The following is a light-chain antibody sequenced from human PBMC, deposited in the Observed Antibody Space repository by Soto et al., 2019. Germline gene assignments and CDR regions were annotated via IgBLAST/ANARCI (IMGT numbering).Light chain of an antibody. CDR2: DAS. CDR3: QQYFSYAKT. V-gene: IGKV1-5*01. Sequence: DIQMTQSPSALSASVGDRITITCRASESVDDRLGWYQQKTGKSPNLLMHDASTLESGFPSMFSGSGSGTEFSLTITRPQPDDPATYYCQQYFSYAKTFGQGTKV. CDR1: ESVDDR. J-gene: IGKJ1*01.